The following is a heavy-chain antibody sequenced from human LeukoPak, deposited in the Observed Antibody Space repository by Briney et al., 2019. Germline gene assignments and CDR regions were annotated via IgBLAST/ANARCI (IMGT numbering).Heavy chain of an antibody. D-gene: IGHD3-22*01. CDR2: INPSGGST. V-gene: IGHV1-46*01. CDR3: ARAPEDSSGYRFDY. CDR1: GYTFTSYY. Sequence: GASVKVSCKASGYTFTSYYMHWVRQAPEQGLEWMGIINPSGGSTTYAQKFQGRVTMTTDTSTSTAYMELRSLRSDDTAVYYCARAPEDSSGYRFDYWGQGTLVTVSS. J-gene: IGHJ4*02.